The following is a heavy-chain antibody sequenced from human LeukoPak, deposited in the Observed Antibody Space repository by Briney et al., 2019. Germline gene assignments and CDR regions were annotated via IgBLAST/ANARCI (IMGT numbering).Heavy chain of an antibody. CDR2: ISGSGGST. Sequence: GGSLRLSCAASGFTFSSYAMGWVRQAPGKGLEWVSAISGSGGSTYYADSVKGRFTISRDNSKNTLYLQMNSLRAEDTAVYYCAKLNPGYGSGSYFDYWGQGTLVTVSS. V-gene: IGHV3-23*01. CDR1: GFTFSSYA. D-gene: IGHD3-10*01. CDR3: AKLNPGYGSGSYFDY. J-gene: IGHJ4*02.